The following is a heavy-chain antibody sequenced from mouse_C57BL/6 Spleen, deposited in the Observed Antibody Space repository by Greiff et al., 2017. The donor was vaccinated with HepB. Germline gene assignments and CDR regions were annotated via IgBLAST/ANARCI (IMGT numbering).Heavy chain of an antibody. J-gene: IGHJ4*01. V-gene: IGHV14-3*01. CDR2: IDPANGNT. CDR3: ARYYGSSPGAMDY. Sequence: VHVKQSVAELVRPGASVKLSCTASGFNIKNTYMHWVKQRPEQGLEWIGRIDPANGNTKYAPKFQGKATITADTSSNTAYLQLSSLTSEDTAIYYCARYYGSSPGAMDYWGQGTSVTVSS. D-gene: IGHD1-1*01. CDR1: GFNIKNTY.